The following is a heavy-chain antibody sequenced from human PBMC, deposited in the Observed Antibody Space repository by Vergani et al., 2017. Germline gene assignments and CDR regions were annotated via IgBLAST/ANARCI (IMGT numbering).Heavy chain of an antibody. J-gene: IGHJ6*02. CDR1: GFSFNSYW. Sequence: DVHLAESGGGFFQPGGSLRLSCSASGFSFNSYWMHWVRQVPGKGLLWVSAISGSGGNTFYTDSVKSRFTISRDNSKDTLYLQMNSLRVEDTAIYYCAKARDPNCKGGNCYSYYYGLDLWGQGTTVTVSS. CDR2: ISGSGGNT. CDR3: AKARDPNCKGGNCYSYYYGLDL. D-gene: IGHD2-21*01. V-gene: IGHV3-23*04.